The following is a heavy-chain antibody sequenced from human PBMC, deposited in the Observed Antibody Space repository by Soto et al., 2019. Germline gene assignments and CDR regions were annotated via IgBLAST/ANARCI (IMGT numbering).Heavy chain of an antibody. CDR1: GYTFTSYA. Sequence: QVQLVQSGAEVKKPGASVKVSCKASGYTFTSYAMHWVRQAPGQRLEWMGWINAGNGNTKYSQKFQGRVTITRDTSASTAYMELSSLRSEDTAVYYCAIDTDIVVVPAAPDYYMDVWGKGTTVTVSS. J-gene: IGHJ6*03. V-gene: IGHV1-3*01. D-gene: IGHD2-2*01. CDR2: INAGNGNT. CDR3: AIDTDIVVVPAAPDYYMDV.